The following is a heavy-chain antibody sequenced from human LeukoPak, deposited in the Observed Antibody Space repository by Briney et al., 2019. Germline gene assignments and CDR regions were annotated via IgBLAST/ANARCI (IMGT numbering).Heavy chain of an antibody. J-gene: IGHJ4*02. CDR2: IRSKAYGGTT. V-gene: IGHV3-49*04. CDR1: GFTFGDYA. Sequence: GGSLRLSCTASGFTFGDYAKSWVRQAPGKGLEWVGFIRSKAYGGTTEYAASVKGRFTISRDDSKSIAYLQMNSLKTEDTAVYYCTRGANSFDYWGQGTLVTVSS. CDR3: TRGANSFDY.